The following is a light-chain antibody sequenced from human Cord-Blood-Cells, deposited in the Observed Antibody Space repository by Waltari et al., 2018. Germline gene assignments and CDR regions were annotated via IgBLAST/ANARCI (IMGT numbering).Light chain of an antibody. CDR2: EVS. J-gene: IGLJ2*01. Sequence: QSALTQPPSASGSPGQSVTIPRTGTSRDVGGYNYVSWYQQPPGKAPKLMIYEVSKRPSGVPDRFSGSKSGNTASLTVSGLQAEDEADYYCSSYAGSNNLVFGGGTKLTVL. V-gene: IGLV2-8*01. CDR1: SRDVGGYNY. CDR3: SSYAGSNNLV.